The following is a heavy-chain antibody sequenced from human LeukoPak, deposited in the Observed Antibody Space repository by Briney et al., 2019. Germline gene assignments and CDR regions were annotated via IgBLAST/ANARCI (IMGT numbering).Heavy chain of an antibody. D-gene: IGHD3-10*01. CDR1: GGSISSSSYY. V-gene: IGHV4-39*01. J-gene: IGHJ4*02. Sequence: KPSETLSLTCTVSGGSISSSSYYWRGLRQPPGKGLEWIGSIYYSGSTYYNPSLKSRFTISVDTPKNQFALRLSSVTAADTAGDSCARRMWFGELYYFAEWGQGTLVTVSA. CDR3: ARRMWFGELYYFAE. CDR2: IYYSGST.